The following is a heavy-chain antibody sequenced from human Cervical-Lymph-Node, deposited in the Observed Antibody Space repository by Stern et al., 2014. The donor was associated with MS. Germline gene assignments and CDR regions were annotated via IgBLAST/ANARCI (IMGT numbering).Heavy chain of an antibody. CDR1: ENIFSNFW. J-gene: IGHJ4*02. Sequence: MQLVQSGVEVKKPGESLKISCKVSENIFSNFWIGWLRQMPGECLEEVGIIYPDDSDTKYSPSFEGQFTISADKSINTAYLHWSSLKASDTAIYYCARHYGYYFDFWGQGTLVTVSS. CDR3: ARHYGYYFDF. CDR2: IYPDDSDT. D-gene: IGHD4-17*01. V-gene: IGHV5-51*01.